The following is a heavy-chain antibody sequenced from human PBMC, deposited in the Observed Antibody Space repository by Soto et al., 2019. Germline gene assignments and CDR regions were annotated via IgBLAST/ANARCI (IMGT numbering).Heavy chain of an antibody. D-gene: IGHD3-9*01. CDR2: INSDGSST. J-gene: IGHJ4*02. CDR1: GSTFSSYA. V-gene: IGHV3-74*01. CDR3: ARGARDYDILTGYYR. Sequence: PGGSLRLSCAASGSTFSSYAMHWVRQAPGKGLVWVSRINSDGSSTSYADSVKGRFTISRDNAKNTLYLQMNSLRAEDTAVYYCARGARDYDILTGYYRWGQGTLVTVSS.